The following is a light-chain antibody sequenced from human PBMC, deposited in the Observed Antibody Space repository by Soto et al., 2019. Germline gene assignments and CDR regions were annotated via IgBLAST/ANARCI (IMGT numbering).Light chain of an antibody. CDR2: DVS. J-gene: IGLJ1*01. CDR3: SSYTSSRTRV. Sequence: QSALTQPASVSWSPGQSITISCTGTSSDVCGYKYVSWYQQQPGKAPKLMIYDVSNRPSGVSNRISGSKSGNTASMTISGLQAEDEADYYCSSYTSSRTRVFGTGTKVTVL. V-gene: IGLV2-14*01. CDR1: SSDVCGYKY.